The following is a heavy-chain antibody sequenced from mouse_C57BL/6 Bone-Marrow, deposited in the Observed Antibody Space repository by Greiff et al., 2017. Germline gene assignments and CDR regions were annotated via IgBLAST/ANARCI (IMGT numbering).Heavy chain of an antibody. CDR1: GYTFTSYW. J-gene: IGHJ1*03. Sequence: QVQLQQPGAVLVMPGASVKLSCKASGYTFTSYWMHWVKQRPGQGLEWIGEIDPSASYTNYNQKFKGKSTLTVDKSSSTAYMQLSSLTSEDSAVYYSASYDYDGYFDGWGTGTTVTVSS. V-gene: IGHV1-69*01. D-gene: IGHD2-4*01. CDR2: IDPSASYT. CDR3: ASYDYDGYFDG.